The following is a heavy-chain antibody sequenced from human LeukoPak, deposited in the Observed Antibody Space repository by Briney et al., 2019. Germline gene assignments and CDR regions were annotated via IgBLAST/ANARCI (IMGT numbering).Heavy chain of an antibody. J-gene: IGHJ3*02. Sequence: SETLSLTCTVSGGSIRSYHWNWIRQPPGKGLEWIGYIYYSGSTNYSPSLKSRVTISVDTSKNQFSLKLNSVTAADTAVYYCARRYIWNDGDAFDIWGQGTMVIVSS. CDR1: GGSIRSYH. CDR2: IYYSGST. V-gene: IGHV4-59*01. D-gene: IGHD1-1*01. CDR3: ARRYIWNDGDAFDI.